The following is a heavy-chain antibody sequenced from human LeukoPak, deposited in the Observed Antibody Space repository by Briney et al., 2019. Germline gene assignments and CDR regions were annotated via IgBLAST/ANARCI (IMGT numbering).Heavy chain of an antibody. Sequence: SETLSLTCAVYGGSFSGYYWSWIRQPPGKGLEWIGEINHSGSTNYNPSLKSRVTISVDTSKNQFSLKLSSVTAADTAVYYCARGLTYSRIAAYWGQGTLVTVSS. CDR2: INHSGST. D-gene: IGHD1-26*01. V-gene: IGHV4-34*01. CDR1: GGSFSGYY. CDR3: ARGLTYSRIAAY. J-gene: IGHJ4*02.